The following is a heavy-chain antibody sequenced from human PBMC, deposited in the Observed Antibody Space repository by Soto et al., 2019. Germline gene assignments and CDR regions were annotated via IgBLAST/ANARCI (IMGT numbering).Heavy chain of an antibody. CDR3: ATAGSYRYDY. Sequence: GGSLRLSCAASGFTFSTYWMHWVRQAPGKGLMWVSRINPDGRTINYADSVRGRFTISRDNVRNTLYLQMNSLRGDDTAVYYCATAGSYRYDYWGQGTLVTVS. D-gene: IGHD3-16*02. CDR2: INPDGRTI. CDR1: GFTFSTYW. J-gene: IGHJ4*02. V-gene: IGHV3-74*01.